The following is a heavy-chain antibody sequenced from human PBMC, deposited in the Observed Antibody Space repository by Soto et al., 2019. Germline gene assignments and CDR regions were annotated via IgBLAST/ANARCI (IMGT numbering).Heavy chain of an antibody. Sequence: GGSLRLSCAASGFTVSSNYMSWVRQAPGKGLEWVSVIYSGGSTYYADSVKGRFTISRDNSKNTLYLQMNSLRAEDTAVYYCARSPLWVVPAAGPLWGQGTLVTVSS. V-gene: IGHV3-66*01. J-gene: IGHJ4*02. D-gene: IGHD2-2*01. CDR2: IYSGGST. CDR3: ARSPLWVVPAAGPL. CDR1: GFTVSSNY.